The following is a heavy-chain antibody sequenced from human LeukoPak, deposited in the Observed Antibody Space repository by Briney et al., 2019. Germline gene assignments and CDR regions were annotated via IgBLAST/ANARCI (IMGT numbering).Heavy chain of an antibody. CDR1: GGSISTYY. CDR2: IDYRGST. CDR3: ARSRSGYSYDHAAFEI. V-gene: IGHV4-59*01. J-gene: IGHJ3*02. D-gene: IGHD5-18*01. Sequence: SETLSLTCTISGGSISTYYWSWIRQPPGKGLEWIAYIDYRGSTTFNPSLRSRVTIPVDTSRNQFSLKLNSVTAADTAVYYCARSRSGYSYDHAAFEIWGQGTMVTVSS.